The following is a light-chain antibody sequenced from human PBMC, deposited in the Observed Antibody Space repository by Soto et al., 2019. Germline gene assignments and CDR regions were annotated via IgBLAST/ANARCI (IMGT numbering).Light chain of an antibody. J-gene: IGKJ2*01. Sequence: DVVMTQSPETLSVSLGERAAINCKSSQNLLFSSNNKNSLAWYQQKPGQPPKLLIYWASTRESVAPDRFSGSGSGRDFTLTISSLQAEDVSVYYCQQYHTTPNTFGQGTKLEIK. CDR3: QQYHTTPNT. V-gene: IGKV4-1*01. CDR2: WAS. CDR1: QNLLFSSNNKNS.